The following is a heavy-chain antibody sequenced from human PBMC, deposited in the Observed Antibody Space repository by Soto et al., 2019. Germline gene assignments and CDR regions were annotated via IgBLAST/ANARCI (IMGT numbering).Heavy chain of an antibody. Sequence: PSETLSLTCAVYGGSFSGYYWSWIRQPPGKGLEWIGEINHSGSTNYNPSLKSRVTISVDTSKNQFSLKLSSVTAADTAAYYCARGPGYSSSWYVGWFYDYWGQGTLVTVSS. CDR3: ARGPGYSSSWYVGWFYDY. CDR1: GGSFSGYY. CDR2: INHSGST. D-gene: IGHD6-13*01. V-gene: IGHV4-34*01. J-gene: IGHJ4*02.